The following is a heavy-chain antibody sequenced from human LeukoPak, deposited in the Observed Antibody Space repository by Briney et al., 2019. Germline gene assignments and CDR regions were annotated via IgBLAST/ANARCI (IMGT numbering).Heavy chain of an antibody. Sequence: GGSLRLSCAASGFTFSSYSMNWVRQAPGKGLEWVSSISSSSSYIYYADSVKGRLTISRDNAKNSLYLQMNSLRAEDTAVYYCATEGYYYGFDIWGQGTMVTVSS. CDR1: GFTFSSYS. CDR2: ISSSSSYI. D-gene: IGHD3-10*01. J-gene: IGHJ3*02. CDR3: ATEGYYYGFDI. V-gene: IGHV3-21*01.